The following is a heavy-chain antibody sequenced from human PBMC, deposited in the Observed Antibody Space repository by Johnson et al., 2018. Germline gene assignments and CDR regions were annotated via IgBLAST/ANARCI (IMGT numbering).Heavy chain of an antibody. Sequence: QVQLVQSGGGVVQPGRSXRLSCAASGFTFSSYGMHWVRQAPGKGLEWVAVIWYDGSNKDYAYSVKGRFTISSDNSNNTLYLQMSSLRAEDTAVYYCARDYQYYYLDVWGKGTTVSVSS. CDR2: IWYDGSNK. CDR1: GFTFSSYG. CDR3: ARDYQYYYLDV. J-gene: IGHJ6*03. V-gene: IGHV3-33*01.